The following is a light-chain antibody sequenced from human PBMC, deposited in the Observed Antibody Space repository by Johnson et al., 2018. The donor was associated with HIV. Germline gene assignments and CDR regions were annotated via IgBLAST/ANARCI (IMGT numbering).Light chain of an antibody. V-gene: IGLV1-51*02. CDR2: ENN. CDR1: SSNIGNNY. J-gene: IGLJ1*01. Sequence: QAVLTQPPSVSAAPGQKVTISCSGSSSNIGNNYVSWYQQLPGTAPKLLIYENNKRPSGIPDRFSGSKSGASATLGITGLQTVDEADYYCGVWDASLSPHYVFGTGTTITVL. CDR3: GVWDASLSPHYV.